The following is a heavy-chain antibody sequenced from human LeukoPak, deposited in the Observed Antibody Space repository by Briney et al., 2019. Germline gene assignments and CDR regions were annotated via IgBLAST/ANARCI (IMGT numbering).Heavy chain of an antibody. CDR3: ARGRLDAGSFDY. J-gene: IGHJ4*02. D-gene: IGHD3-10*01. CDR1: GFTFNYYG. Sequence: GGSLRLSCAASGFTFNYYGMNWVRQAPGKGLEWVANIKQDGSDKYYVDSVKGRFTISKDNAKNSLYLQMNSLRAEDTAVYYCARGRLDAGSFDYWGQGTLVTVSS. V-gene: IGHV3-7*01. CDR2: IKQDGSDK.